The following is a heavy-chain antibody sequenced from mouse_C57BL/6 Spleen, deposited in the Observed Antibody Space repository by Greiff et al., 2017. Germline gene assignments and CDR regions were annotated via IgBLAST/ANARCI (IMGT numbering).Heavy chain of an antibody. V-gene: IGHV5-4*01. CDR2: ISDGGSYT. D-gene: IGHD2-4*01. J-gene: IGHJ4*01. Sequence: EVKLMESGGGLVKPGGSLKLSCAASGFTFSSYAMSWVRQTPEKRLEWVATISDGGSYTYYPDNVKGRFTISRDNAKNNLYLQMSHLKSEDTAMYYCARDRDYDDYAMDYWGQGTSVTVSS. CDR3: ARDRDYDDYAMDY. CDR1: GFTFSSYA.